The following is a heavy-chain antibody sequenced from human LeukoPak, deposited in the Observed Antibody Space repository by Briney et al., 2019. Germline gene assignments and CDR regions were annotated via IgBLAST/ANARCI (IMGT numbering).Heavy chain of an antibody. CDR1: GFTFSTYW. Sequence: GGSLRLSCAASGFTFSTYWMHWVRQAPGKGLVWVSRINSDGSSTYYADSVKGRFTISRDNAKNTLYLQMNSLRAEDTATHYCAKDYCRGANCPFPFFDSWGQGTLVTVSS. J-gene: IGHJ4*02. CDR2: INSDGSST. CDR3: AKDYCRGANCPFPFFDS. V-gene: IGHV3-74*01. D-gene: IGHD2-15*01.